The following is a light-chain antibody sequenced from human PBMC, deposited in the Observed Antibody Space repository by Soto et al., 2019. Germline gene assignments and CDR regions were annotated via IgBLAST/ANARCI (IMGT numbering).Light chain of an antibody. CDR3: QQCGNWPLT. V-gene: IGKV3-11*01. J-gene: IGKJ4*01. CDR2: DAS. CDR1: QGISNY. Sequence: ILTQSPATLSLSLGERATLSCRASQGISNYLAWYQQKPGQAPRLLIYDASNRATGIPARFSGSGSGTDFTLTISSLEPEDCVVYYCQQCGNWPLTFGGGTKVDIK.